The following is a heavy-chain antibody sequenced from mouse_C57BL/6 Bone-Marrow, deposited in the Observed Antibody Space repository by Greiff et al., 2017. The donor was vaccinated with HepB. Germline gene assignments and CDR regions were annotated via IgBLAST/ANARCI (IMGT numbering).Heavy chain of an antibody. CDR2: IRNKANGYTT. V-gene: IGHV7-3*01. Sequence: EVMLVESGGGLVQPGGSLSLSCAASGFTFTDYYMSWVRQPPGKALEWLGFIRNKANGYTTEYSASVKGRFTISRDNSQSILYLQMNALRAEDSATYYGASPISFYGNFSMDYWGQGTSVTVSS. J-gene: IGHJ4*01. CDR1: GFTFTDYY. D-gene: IGHD2-10*01. CDR3: ASPISFYGNFSMDY.